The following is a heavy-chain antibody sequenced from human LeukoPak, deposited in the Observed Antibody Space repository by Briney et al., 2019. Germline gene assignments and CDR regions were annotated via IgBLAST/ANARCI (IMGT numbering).Heavy chain of an antibody. D-gene: IGHD2-15*01. Sequence: ASVKVSCKASGYTLTSYDINWVRQATGQGLEWMGWMNPNSGNTGYAQKFQGRVTMTRNTSISTAYMELSSLRSEDTAVYYCARGTNYRPWGIVVVVAATPDFGMDVWGQGTTVTVSS. V-gene: IGHV1-8*01. CDR3: ARGTNYRPWGIVVVVAATPDFGMDV. CDR2: MNPNSGNT. J-gene: IGHJ6*02. CDR1: GYTLTSYD.